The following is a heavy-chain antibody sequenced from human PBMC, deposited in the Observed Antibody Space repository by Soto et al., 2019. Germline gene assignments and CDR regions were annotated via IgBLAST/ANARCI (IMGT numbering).Heavy chain of an antibody. J-gene: IGHJ6*02. CDR3: ASVPTYSSSSGGPAGV. CDR2: ISAYNGNP. CDR1: GYTFTSYG. D-gene: IGHD6-6*01. Sequence: QVQLVQSGAEVKKPGASVKVSCKASGYTFTSYGINWVRQAPGQGLEWMGWISAYNGNPNYAQKLQGRVTMTTDTSTSTAYMALRSLRSDDTAVYYCASVPTYSSSSGGPAGVWGQGTTVTVSS. V-gene: IGHV1-18*01.